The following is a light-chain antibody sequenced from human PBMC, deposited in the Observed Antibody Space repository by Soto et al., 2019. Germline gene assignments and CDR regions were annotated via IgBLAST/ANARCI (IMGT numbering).Light chain of an antibody. J-gene: IGLJ1*01. CDR2: DVS. Sequence: QSVLTQPRSVSGSLGQSVTISCTGTSSDVGGYNYVSWYQQHPGKAPKLMIYDVSKRPSGVPDRFSGSKSGNTASLTISGLQAEDEADYYCCSYAGSYTYVFGTGTKVT. CDR3: CSYAGSYTYV. V-gene: IGLV2-11*01. CDR1: SSDVGGYNY.